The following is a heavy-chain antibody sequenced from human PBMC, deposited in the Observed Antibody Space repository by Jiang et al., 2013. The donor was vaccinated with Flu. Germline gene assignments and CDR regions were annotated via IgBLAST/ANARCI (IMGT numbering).Heavy chain of an antibody. V-gene: IGHV4-59*08. CDR2: IYYSGST. CDR3: ARHSRGDSSGYYYVFYWYFDL. D-gene: IGHD3-22*01. J-gene: IGHJ2*01. CDR1: GGSISSYY. Sequence: GPGLVKPSETLSLTCTVSGGSISSYYWSWIRQPPGKGLEWIGYIYYSGSTNYNPSLKSRVTISVDTSKNQFSLKLSSVTAADTAVYYCARHSRGDSSGYYYVFYWYFDLWGRGTLVTVSS.